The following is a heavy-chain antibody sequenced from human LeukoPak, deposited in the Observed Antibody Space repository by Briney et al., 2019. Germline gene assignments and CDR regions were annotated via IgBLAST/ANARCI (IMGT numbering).Heavy chain of an antibody. J-gene: IGHJ5*02. CDR1: GGSISCSSYY. V-gene: IGHV4-39*07. Sequence: SETLSLTCTVSGGSISCSSYYWGWIRQPPGKGLEWIGSIYYSGSTYYNPSLKSRVTISVDTSKNQFSLKLSSVTAADTAVYYCARDRYDILTGYLTRYWFDPWGQGTLVTVSS. CDR3: ARDRYDILTGYLTRYWFDP. CDR2: IYYSGST. D-gene: IGHD3-9*01.